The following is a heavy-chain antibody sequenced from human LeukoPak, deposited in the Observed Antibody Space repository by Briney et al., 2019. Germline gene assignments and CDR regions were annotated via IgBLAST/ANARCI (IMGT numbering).Heavy chain of an antibody. Sequence: SETLSLTCTVSGGSISSYYWSWIRQPPGKGLEWIGYIYYSGSTNYNPSLKSRVTISVDTSKNQFSPKLSSVTAADTAVYYCARGPTRYYFDYWGQGTLVTVSS. V-gene: IGHV4-59*01. J-gene: IGHJ4*02. CDR2: IYYSGST. CDR1: GGSISSYY. CDR3: ARGPTRYYFDY.